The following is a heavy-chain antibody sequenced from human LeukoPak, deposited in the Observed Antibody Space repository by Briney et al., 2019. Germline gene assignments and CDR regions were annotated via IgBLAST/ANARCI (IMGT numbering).Heavy chain of an antibody. J-gene: IGHJ4*02. Sequence: NSSETLSLTCAVSGGSISSGGYSWSWIRQPPGKGLEWIGYIYYSGSTNYNPSLKSRVTISVDTSKNQFSLKLSSVTAADTAVYYCARALRDSYYYDSSGYYEVFDYWGQGTLVTVSS. CDR2: IYYSGST. CDR1: GGSISSGGYS. D-gene: IGHD3-22*01. V-gene: IGHV4-61*08. CDR3: ARALRDSYYYDSSGYYEVFDY.